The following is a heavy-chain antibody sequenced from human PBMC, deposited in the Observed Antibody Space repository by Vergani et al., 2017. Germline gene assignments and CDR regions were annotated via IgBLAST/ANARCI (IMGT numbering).Heavy chain of an antibody. D-gene: IGHD1-26*01. J-gene: IGHJ6*02. CDR3: EGDKYSGSYYGVDYYYDGMDV. V-gene: IGHV2-26*01. CDR1: WFSLSNARMG. Sequence: QVTLNESGPVLVKPTETLTLIFTVSWFSLSNARMGVSWIRHPPGNALEWLAHIFSNDEKSYSTSLKSRLTISKDTSKSQVVLTMTNMDPVHTATYYCEGDKYSGSYYGVDYYYDGMDVWGQGTTVTVSS. CDR2: IFSNDEK.